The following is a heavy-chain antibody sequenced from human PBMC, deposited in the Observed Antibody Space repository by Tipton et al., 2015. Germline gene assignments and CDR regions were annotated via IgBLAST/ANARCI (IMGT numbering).Heavy chain of an antibody. CDR1: GFSFNSYA. Sequence: SLRLSCAASGFSFNSYAMSWVRQAPGKGLEWVTIIWYDGYNRFYADSVEGRFTISRDNSKNTLHLQMGSLRAEDTAVYYCARGGTDYGDHTIDYWGQGTLVTVSS. J-gene: IGHJ4*02. CDR3: ARGGTDYGDHTIDY. V-gene: IGHV3-33*08. D-gene: IGHD4-17*01. CDR2: IWYDGYNR.